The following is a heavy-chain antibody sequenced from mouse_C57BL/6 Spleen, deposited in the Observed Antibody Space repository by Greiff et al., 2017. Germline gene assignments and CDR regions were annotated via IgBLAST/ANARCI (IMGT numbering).Heavy chain of an antibody. CDR3: ARDKDYYGSSYEAY. CDR2: ISYDGSN. J-gene: IGHJ3*01. V-gene: IGHV3-6*01. CDR1: GYSITSGYY. D-gene: IGHD1-1*01. Sequence: EVKVEESGPGLVKPSQSLSLTCSVTGYSITSGYYWNWIRQFPGNKLEWMGYISYDGSNNYNPSLKNRISITRDTSKNQFFLKLNSVTTEDTATYYCARDKDYYGSSYEAYWGQGTLVTVSA.